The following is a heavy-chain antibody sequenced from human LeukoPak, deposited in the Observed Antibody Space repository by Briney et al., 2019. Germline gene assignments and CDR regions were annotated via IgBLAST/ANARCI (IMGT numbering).Heavy chain of an antibody. CDR3: ATDIVVVPAAMQGFVY. V-gene: IGHV1-8*01. CDR1: GYTFTSYD. J-gene: IGHJ4*02. CDR2: MNPNSGNT. D-gene: IGHD2-2*01. Sequence: GASVKVSCKASGYTFTSYDINWVRQATGQGLEWMGWMNPNSGNTGYAQKFQGRVTMTRNTSISTAYMELSSLRSEDTAVYYCATDIVVVPAAMQGFVYWGQGTLVTVSS.